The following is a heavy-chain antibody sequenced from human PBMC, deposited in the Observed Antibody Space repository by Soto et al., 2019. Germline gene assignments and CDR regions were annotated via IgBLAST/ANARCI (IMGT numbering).Heavy chain of an antibody. CDR1: GFTFRNYR. J-gene: IGHJ4*02. CDR2: TRPGGSER. CDR3: MAAGDEST. D-gene: IGHD1-26*01. V-gene: IGHV3-7*01. Sequence: EVQLVESGGGLVQRGGSLRLSCAASGFTFRNYRMHWVRQAPGKGLEWVANTRPGGSERFYVDSVKGRFTISRDDAKNSVHLQMNSLRDEDTAVYYCMAAGDESTWGQGTLVTVSS.